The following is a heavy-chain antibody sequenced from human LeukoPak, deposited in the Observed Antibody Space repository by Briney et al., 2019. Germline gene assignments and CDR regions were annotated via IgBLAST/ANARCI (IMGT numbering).Heavy chain of an antibody. J-gene: IGHJ4*02. V-gene: IGHV4-38-2*02. CDR2: IYHSGST. CDR3: ARDRLQFRVSFDC. D-gene: IGHD5-24*01. Sequence: SETLSLTCAVSGYSISSGYYWGWIRQPPGKGLEWIGSIYHSGSTYYNPSLKSRVTISVDTSKNQFSLKLSSVTAADTAVYYCARDRLQFRVSFDCWGQGTLVTVSS. CDR1: GYSISSGYY.